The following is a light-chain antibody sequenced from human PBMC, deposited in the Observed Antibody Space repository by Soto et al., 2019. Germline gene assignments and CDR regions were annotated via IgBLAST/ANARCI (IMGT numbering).Light chain of an antibody. V-gene: IGKV1-39*01. J-gene: IGKJ1*01. CDR1: HSISTY. CDR2: TAS. Sequence: DIQMTHSPSSLPSSVGDRVTITCRASHSISTYLSWYQQKPGKAPTLLIYTASTLQSGFPSRFSGSGSGTDFTLTISSLQPEDFATYYCQQRYTFPTWTFGQGTKVEIK. CDR3: QQRYTFPTWT.